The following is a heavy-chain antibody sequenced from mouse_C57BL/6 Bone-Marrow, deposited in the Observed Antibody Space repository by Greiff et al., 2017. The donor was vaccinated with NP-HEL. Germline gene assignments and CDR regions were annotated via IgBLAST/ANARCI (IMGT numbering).Heavy chain of an antibody. CDR1: GFTFSSYG. V-gene: IGHV5-6*01. CDR3: ARPPDYGSSYALYFDV. CDR2: ISSGGSYT. J-gene: IGHJ1*03. Sequence: EVQVVESGGDLVKPGGSLKLSCAASGFTFSSYGMSWVRQTPDKRLEWVATISSGGSYTYYPDSVKGRFTISRDNAKNTLYLQMSSLKSEDTAMYYWARPPDYGSSYALYFDVWGTGTTVTVSS. D-gene: IGHD1-1*01.